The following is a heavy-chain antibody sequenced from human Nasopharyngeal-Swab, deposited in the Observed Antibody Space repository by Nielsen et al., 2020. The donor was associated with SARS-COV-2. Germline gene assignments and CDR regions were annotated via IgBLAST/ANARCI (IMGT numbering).Heavy chain of an antibody. CDR2: IFHSGDT. J-gene: IGHJ4*02. D-gene: IGHD6-19*01. CDR1: GASISDYY. CDR3: ASRSHSSGWNY. Sequence: GSLRLSCTVSGASISDYYWSWIRQTPGKGLEWIGYIFHSGDTNYNPSLKSRLTISIDTSKNGISLELNSVTAADTAIYYCASRSHSSGWNYWGQGTLVTVSS. V-gene: IGHV4-59*08.